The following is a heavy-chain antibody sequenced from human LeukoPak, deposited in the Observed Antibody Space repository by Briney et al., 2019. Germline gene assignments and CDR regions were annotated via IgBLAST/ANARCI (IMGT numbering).Heavy chain of an antibody. CDR3: ARDFGRDGYNYGGKNWFDP. D-gene: IGHD5-24*01. CDR2: ISNDGSNR. CDR1: GFTFSSYP. J-gene: IGHJ5*02. Sequence: GGSLTLSCAASGFTFSSYPMQWVRQAPGKGPEWVAIISNDGSNRYYADSVKGRFTISRDNSKNTLYLQMNSLRAEDTALYYCARDFGRDGYNYGGKNWFDPWGQGTLVTVSS. V-gene: IGHV3-30-3*01.